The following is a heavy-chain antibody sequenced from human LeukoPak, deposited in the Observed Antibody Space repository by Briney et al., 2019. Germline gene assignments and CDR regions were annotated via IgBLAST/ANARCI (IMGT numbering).Heavy chain of an antibody. Sequence: PSETLSLTCAVYGGSFSGYYWSWIRQPPGKGLEWIGEINHSGSTNYNPSLKSRVTISVDTSKNQFSLKLSSVTAADTAVYYCARGSPFYYDSSGYRDAFDIWGQGTMVTVSS. V-gene: IGHV4-34*01. CDR3: ARGSPFYYDSSGYRDAFDI. CDR2: INHSGST. J-gene: IGHJ3*02. D-gene: IGHD3-22*01. CDR1: GGSFSGYY.